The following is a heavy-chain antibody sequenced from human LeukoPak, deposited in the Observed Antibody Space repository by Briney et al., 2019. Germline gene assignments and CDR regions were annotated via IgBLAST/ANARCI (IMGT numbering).Heavy chain of an antibody. D-gene: IGHD1-26*01. J-gene: IGHJ4*02. CDR3: AKDRYGSGSYFDY. CDR2: ISWNSGSI. CDR1: GFTFDDYA. V-gene: IGHV3-9*01. Sequence: PGRSLRLSWAASGFTFDDYAMRWDRQAPGEGLEWVSGISWNSGSIGYADSVKGRFTISRDNAKNSLYLQMNSLRAEDTALYYCAKDRYGSGSYFDYWGQGTLVTVSS.